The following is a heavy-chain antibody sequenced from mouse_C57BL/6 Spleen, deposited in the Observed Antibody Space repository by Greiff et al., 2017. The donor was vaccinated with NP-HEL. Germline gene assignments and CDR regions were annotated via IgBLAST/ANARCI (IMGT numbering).Heavy chain of an antibody. V-gene: IGHV2-5*01. CDR1: GFSLTSYG. D-gene: IGHD2-4*01. CDR3: AKNDDYDDAMDY. Sequence: VKLQESGPGLVQPSQCLSITCTVSGFSLTSYGVHWVRQSPGKGLEWLGVIWRGGSTDYNAAFMSRLSITKDNSKSQVFFKMNSLQADDTAIYYCAKNDDYDDAMDYWGQGTSVTVSS. CDR2: IWRGGST. J-gene: IGHJ4*01.